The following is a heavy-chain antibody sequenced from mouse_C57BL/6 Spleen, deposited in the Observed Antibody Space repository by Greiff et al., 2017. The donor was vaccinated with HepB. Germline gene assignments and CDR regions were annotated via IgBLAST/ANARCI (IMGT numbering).Heavy chain of an antibody. CDR2: INPSSGYT. D-gene: IGHD1-1*01. CDR3: AREGNYYGSSPYFDY. CDR1: GYTFTSYT. V-gene: IGHV1-4*01. Sequence: QVQLQQSGAELARPGASVKMSCKASGYTFTSYTMHWVKQRPGQGLEWIGYINPSSGYTKYNQKFKDKATLTADKSSSTAYMQLSSLTSEDSAVYYCAREGNYYGSSPYFDYWGQGTTLTVSS. J-gene: IGHJ2*01.